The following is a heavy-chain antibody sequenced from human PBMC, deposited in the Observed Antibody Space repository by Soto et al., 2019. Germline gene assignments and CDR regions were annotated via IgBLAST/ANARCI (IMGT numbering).Heavy chain of an antibody. J-gene: IGHJ4*02. D-gene: IGHD2-2*01. CDR1: GSTFSSYA. CDR3: ANLEGIVVVPAADIDKTFDY. Sequence: GGSLRLSCAASGSTFSSYAMSWVRQAPGKGLEWVSAISGSGGSTYYADSVKGRFTISRDNSKNTLYLQMNSLRAEDTAVYYCANLEGIVVVPAADIDKTFDYWGQGTLVTSPQ. V-gene: IGHV3-23*01. CDR2: ISGSGGST.